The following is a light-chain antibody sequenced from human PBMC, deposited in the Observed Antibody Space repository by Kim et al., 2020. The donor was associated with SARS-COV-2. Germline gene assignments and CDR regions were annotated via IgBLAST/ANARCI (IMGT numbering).Light chain of an antibody. V-gene: IGLV3-9*01. CDR3: QVWDSSTAV. CDR2: RDS. Sequence: VALGQTARITCGGNNIGSKNVHLYQQKARQAPGLVIYRDSNRPSGIPARFSGSNSGNTATLTISRAQAGDEADYYCQVWDSSTAVFGGGTQLTVL. J-gene: IGLJ3*02. CDR1: NIGSKN.